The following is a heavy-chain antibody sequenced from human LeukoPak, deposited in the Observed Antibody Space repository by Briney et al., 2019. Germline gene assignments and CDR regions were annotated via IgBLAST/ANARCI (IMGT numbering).Heavy chain of an antibody. Sequence: ASVNVSCKASGGTFSSYAISWVRQAPGQGLEWMGIINPSGGSTSYAQKFQGRVTMTRDTSTSTVYMELSSLRSEDTAVYYCARGSGSPGNYWGQGTLVTVSS. CDR1: GGTFSSYA. CDR3: ARGSGSPGNY. J-gene: IGHJ4*02. V-gene: IGHV1-46*01. D-gene: IGHD1-26*01. CDR2: INPSGGST.